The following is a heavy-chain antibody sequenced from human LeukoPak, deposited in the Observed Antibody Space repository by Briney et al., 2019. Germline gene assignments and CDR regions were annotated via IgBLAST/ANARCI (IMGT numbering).Heavy chain of an antibody. CDR2: ISGSGGST. CDR3: ARTSRFNDAFDI. V-gene: IGHV3-23*01. Sequence: GGSLRLSCAASGFTFSSYAMSWVRQAPGKGLEWVSAISGSGGSTYYADSVKGRFTIPRDNSKNTLYLQMNSLRAEDTAVYYCARTSRFNDAFDIWGQGTMVTVSS. D-gene: IGHD1-14*01. CDR1: GFTFSSYA. J-gene: IGHJ3*02.